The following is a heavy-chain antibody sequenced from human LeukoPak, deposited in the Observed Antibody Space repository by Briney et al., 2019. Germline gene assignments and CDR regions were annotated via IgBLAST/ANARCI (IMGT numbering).Heavy chain of an antibody. J-gene: IGHJ4*02. CDR2: INHSGST. V-gene: IGHV4-34*01. CDR3: ARHRWDDSSGYYRPFDY. Sequence: GSLRLSCAASGFTFSNAWMNWVRQAPGKGLEWIGEINHSGSTNYNPSLKSRVTISVDTSKNQFSLKLSSVTAADTAVYYCARHRWDDSSGYYRPFDYWGQGTLVTVSS. CDR1: GFTFSNAW. D-gene: IGHD3-22*01.